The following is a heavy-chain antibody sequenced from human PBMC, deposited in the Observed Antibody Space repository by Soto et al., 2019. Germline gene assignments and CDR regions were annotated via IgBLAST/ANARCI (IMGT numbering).Heavy chain of an antibody. J-gene: IGHJ5*02. CDR1: GDSISSGGLY. D-gene: IGHD3-10*01. CDR3: AVLKFPTWFDP. CDR2: VYYSGST. V-gene: IGHV4-31*03. Sequence: QVQLQESGPGLVKPSQTLSLSCSVTGDSISSGGLYWSWIRQLPGEGLEWIGNVYYSGSTYYNPSFESRAIICLDLSANRLALEFRSVTAADTAVYYCAVLKFPTWFDPWGQGTLVTVSS.